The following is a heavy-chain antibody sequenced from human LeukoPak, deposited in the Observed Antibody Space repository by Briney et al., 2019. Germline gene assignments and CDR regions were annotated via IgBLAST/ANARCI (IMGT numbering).Heavy chain of an antibody. V-gene: IGHV4-4*08. J-gene: IGHJ6*03. D-gene: IGHD5-18*01. CDR2: IYTNGST. CDR1: DDSVSSFY. Sequence: PSETLSLTCTVSDDSVSSFYWSWIRQPPGKRLEWIGSIYTNGSTHYNPSLNSRVTISVDTSKSQFSLKLSSVTAADTAVYYCARGRAGRGYSYVIYYYYYMDVWGKGTTVTVSS. CDR3: ARGRAGRGYSYVIYYYYYMDV.